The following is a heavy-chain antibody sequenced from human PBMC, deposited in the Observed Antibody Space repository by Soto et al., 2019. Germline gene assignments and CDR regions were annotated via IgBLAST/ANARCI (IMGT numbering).Heavy chain of an antibody. V-gene: IGHV1-46*01. J-gene: IGHJ6*02. CDR3: ARDYDVLSGLSHGMDV. CDR2: INPSGGST. CDR1: GYTFTSYY. D-gene: IGHD3-3*01. Sequence: GASLKVSCKASGYTFTSYYMHWVRQAPGQGLEWMGIINPSGGSTSYAQKFQGRVTMTRDTSTSTVYMELSSLRSEDTAVYYCARDYDVLSGLSHGMDVWGQGTTVTVSS.